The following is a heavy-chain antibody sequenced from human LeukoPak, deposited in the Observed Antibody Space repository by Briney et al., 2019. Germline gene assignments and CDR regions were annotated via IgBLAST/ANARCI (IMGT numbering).Heavy chain of an antibody. Sequence: SETLSLTCTVSGGSISSGDYYWSWIRQPPGKGLEWIGYIYYSGSTYYNPSLKSRVTISVDTSKNQFSLKLSSVTAADTAVYYCARWGMATIRNSDYWGQGTLVTVSS. V-gene: IGHV4-30-4*08. J-gene: IGHJ4*02. D-gene: IGHD5-24*01. CDR1: GGSISSGDYY. CDR3: ARWGMATIRNSDY. CDR2: IYYSGST.